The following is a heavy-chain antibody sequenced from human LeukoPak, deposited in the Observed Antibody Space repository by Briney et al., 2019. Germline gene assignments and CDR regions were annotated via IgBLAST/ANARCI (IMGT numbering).Heavy chain of an antibody. Sequence: GGSLRLSCAASGFTFSSYSMNWVRQAPGKGLEWVSYISSSNSTIYYADSVKGRFAISRDNAKNSLYLQMNSLRAEDTAVYYCARDFGARGWFDYWGQGTLVTVSS. CDR1: GFTFSSYS. J-gene: IGHJ4*02. V-gene: IGHV3-48*01. D-gene: IGHD6-19*01. CDR3: ARDFGARGWFDY. CDR2: ISSSNSTI.